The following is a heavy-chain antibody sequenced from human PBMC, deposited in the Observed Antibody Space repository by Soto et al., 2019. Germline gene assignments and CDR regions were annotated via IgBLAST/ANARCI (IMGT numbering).Heavy chain of an antibody. V-gene: IGHV3-9*01. CDR3: AKGIGGSLKTPVDY. J-gene: IGHJ4*02. CDR1: GFTFDDYA. CDR2: ISWNSGSI. Sequence: GGSLRLSCAASGFTFDDYAMHWVRQAPGKGLEWVSGISWNSGSIGYADSVKGRFTISRDNAKNSLYLQMNSLRAEDTALYYCAKGIGGSLKTPVDYWGQGTLVTVSS. D-gene: IGHD1-26*01.